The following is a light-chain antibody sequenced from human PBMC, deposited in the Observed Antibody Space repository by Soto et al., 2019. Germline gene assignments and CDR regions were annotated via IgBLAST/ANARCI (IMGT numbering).Light chain of an antibody. CDR1: TGGVTSGHY. J-gene: IGLJ3*02. V-gene: IGLV7-46*01. CDR3: LVAYSGARV. CDR2: DTS. Sequence: QAVVTQEPSLTVSPGGTVTLTCGSSTGGVTSGHYPYWFQQKPGQAPKTLIYDTSNKHSWTPARFSASLLGGKAALTLSGAQPEDEAVYYCLVAYSGARVFGGGTKLTVL.